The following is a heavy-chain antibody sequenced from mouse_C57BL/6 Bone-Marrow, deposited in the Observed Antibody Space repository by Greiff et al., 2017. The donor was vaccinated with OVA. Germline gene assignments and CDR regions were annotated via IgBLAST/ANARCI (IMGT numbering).Heavy chain of an antibody. CDR3: ARPGSGYVYFDY. V-gene: IGHV1-76*01. J-gene: IGHJ2*01. CDR1: GYTFTDYY. D-gene: IGHD3-2*02. CDR2: IYPGSGNT. Sequence: VQLQQSGAELVRPGASVKLSCKASGYTFTDYYINWVKQRPGQGLEWIARIYPGSGNTYYNEKFKGKATLTAEKSSSTAYMQLSSLTSEVSAVYFCARPGSGYVYFDYWGQGTTLTVSS.